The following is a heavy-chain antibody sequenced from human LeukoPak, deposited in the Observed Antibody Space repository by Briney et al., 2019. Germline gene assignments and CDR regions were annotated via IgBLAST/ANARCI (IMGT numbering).Heavy chain of an antibody. Sequence: GGSLRLSCAASGFSFSKYWMHWVRQTPGEGLVWVARIKEDGTYTRYADSVKGRFTISRDNARSTVFLQMNSLRAEDTAVYNCARDFDMGITPGDDFDFWGQGTLVTASS. CDR1: GFSFSKYW. D-gene: IGHD3-9*01. V-gene: IGHV3-74*01. CDR2: IKEDGTYT. J-gene: IGHJ4*02. CDR3: ARDFDMGITPGDDFDF.